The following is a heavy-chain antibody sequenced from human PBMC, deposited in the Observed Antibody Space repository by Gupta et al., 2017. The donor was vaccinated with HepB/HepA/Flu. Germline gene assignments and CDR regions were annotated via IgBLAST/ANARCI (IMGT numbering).Heavy chain of an antibody. J-gene: IGHJ4*02. Sequence: DVKLEESGGGVVYPGGYRRLSCAASGFIFSNDWMHWVRQVPGKSPVWVARITGDGSSITYADSVRGRFLISRDNAKNTLYLQLNSLRVDDTGTYFCARGSGSAILANWGQGTLVTVSS. CDR3: ARGSGSAILAN. CDR1: GFIFSNDW. D-gene: IGHD3-10*01. CDR2: ITGDGSSI. V-gene: IGHV3-74*01.